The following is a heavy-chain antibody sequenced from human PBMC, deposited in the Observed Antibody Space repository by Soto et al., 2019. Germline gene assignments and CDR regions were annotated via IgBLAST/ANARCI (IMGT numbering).Heavy chain of an antibody. CDR2: IYWDDDK. V-gene: IGHV2-5*02. Sequence: QITLKESGPTLVKPTQTLTLTCTFSGFSLTTRGVGVGWIRQPPGKALEWLALIYWDDDKRYSPSLKRRLTITRDTSKNQVVLTMTNMDPVDTATYYCAHRRRAAGGYYFDYWGQGTLVTVSS. CDR1: GFSLTTRGVG. CDR3: AHRRRAAGGYYFDY. J-gene: IGHJ4*02. D-gene: IGHD6-13*01.